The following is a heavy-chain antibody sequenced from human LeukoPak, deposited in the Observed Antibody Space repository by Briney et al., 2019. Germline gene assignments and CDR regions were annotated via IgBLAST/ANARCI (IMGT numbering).Heavy chain of an antibody. J-gene: IGHJ4*02. V-gene: IGHV3-30*02. CDR2: VGIGGGST. CDR3: ARVGIYCSGGSCDNFDY. D-gene: IGHD2-15*01. Sequence: PGGSLRLFCGASGLAFSKLGKHCVPQAPGKGREGVAFVGIGGGSTYYADSVKGRSTISRDNSKNTLYLQMNSLRAEDTAVYYCARVGIYCSGGSCDNFDYWGQGTLVTVSS. CDR1: GLAFSKLG.